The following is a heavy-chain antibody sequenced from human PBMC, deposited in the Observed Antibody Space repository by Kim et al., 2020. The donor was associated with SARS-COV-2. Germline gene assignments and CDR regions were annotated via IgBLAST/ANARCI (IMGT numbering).Heavy chain of an antibody. CDR1: AFSFTTYY. CDR2: ISSDGSDI. V-gene: IGHV3-7*01. D-gene: IGHD2-15*01. Sequence: GGSLRLSCGTSAFSFTTYYMSWVRQAPGKGLEWVAMISSDGSDIHYVDSVKGRFTISRDNAKKTLYLEMNSLRADDTAIYYCAYPVRLPEYWGQGTLVTVSS. CDR3: AYPVRLPEY. J-gene: IGHJ4*02.